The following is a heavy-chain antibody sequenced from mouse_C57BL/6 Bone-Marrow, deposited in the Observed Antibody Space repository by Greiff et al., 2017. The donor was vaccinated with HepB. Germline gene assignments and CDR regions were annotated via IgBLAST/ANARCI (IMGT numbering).Heavy chain of an antibody. Sequence: EVKLMESGGGLVQPGGSLKLSCAASGFTFSDYGMAWVRQAPRKGPEWVAFISNLAYSIYYADTVTGRFTISRENAKNSLYLEMSSLRSEDTAMYYCARQTTYYAMDYWGQGTSVTVSS. V-gene: IGHV5-15*01. D-gene: IGHD2-1*01. J-gene: IGHJ4*01. CDR3: ARQTTYYAMDY. CDR2: ISNLAYSI. CDR1: GFTFSDYG.